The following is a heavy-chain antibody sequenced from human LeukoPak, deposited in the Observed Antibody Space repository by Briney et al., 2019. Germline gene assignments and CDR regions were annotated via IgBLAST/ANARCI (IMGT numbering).Heavy chain of an antibody. CDR3: VKQYVDI. V-gene: IGHV3-23*01. Sequence: GGPLDSPGAASAFAFTDNAMNWFRKPPGKGLEWVSSINENDDGTSYADSVKGRFTISRDNSRNTLYLQMNSLRGEDTAVYYCVKQYVDIWGQGTLVIVSS. J-gene: IGHJ5*02. CDR1: AFAFTDNA. CDR2: INENDDGT.